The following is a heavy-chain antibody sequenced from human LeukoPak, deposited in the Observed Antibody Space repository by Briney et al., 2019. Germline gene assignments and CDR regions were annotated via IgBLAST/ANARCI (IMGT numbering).Heavy chain of an antibody. D-gene: IGHD3-9*01. CDR2: INPSGGST. CDR1: GYTFTSYY. CDR3: ARHPQLRYFDSNYFDY. J-gene: IGHJ4*02. V-gene: IGHV1-46*01. Sequence: ASVKVSCKASGYTFTSYYIHWVRQAPGQGLEWMGLINPSGGSTSYAQKFQGRVTMTRDTSTSTVYMELSSLRSEDTAVYYCARHPQLRYFDSNYFDYWGQGTLVTVSS.